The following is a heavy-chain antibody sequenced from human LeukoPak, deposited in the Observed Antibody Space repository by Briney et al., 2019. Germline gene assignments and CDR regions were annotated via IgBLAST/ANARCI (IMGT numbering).Heavy chain of an antibody. CDR1: GYTFTSYY. J-gene: IGHJ4*02. CDR2: INPNSGGT. Sequence: GASVKVSCKASGYTFTSYYMHWVRQAPGQGLEWMGWINPNSGGTNYAQKFQGRVTMTRDTSISTAYMELSRLRSDDTAVYYCVKNSAEWPFDYWGQGTLVTVSS. V-gene: IGHV1-2*02. CDR3: VKNSAEWPFDY. D-gene: IGHD1-7*01.